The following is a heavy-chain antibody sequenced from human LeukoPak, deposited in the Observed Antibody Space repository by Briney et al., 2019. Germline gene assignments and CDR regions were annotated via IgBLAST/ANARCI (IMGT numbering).Heavy chain of an antibody. D-gene: IGHD6-19*01. CDR1: AGSFSGYY. J-gene: IGHJ4*02. CDR2: INHSGST. CDR3: ALRGIAVGHLREIDY. V-gene: IGHV4-34*01. Sequence: SETLSLTCAVYAGSFSGYYWSWIRQPPGKGLEWIGEINHSGSTNYKPSLKSRDSISVDTSKNQFSLKLSSVTAADTAVYYCALRGIAVGHLREIDYWGQGTLVTVSS.